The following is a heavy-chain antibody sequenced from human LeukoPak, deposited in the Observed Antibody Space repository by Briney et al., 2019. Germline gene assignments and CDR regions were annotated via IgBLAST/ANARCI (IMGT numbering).Heavy chain of an antibody. CDR1: GFTLSTYA. J-gene: IGHJ3*02. D-gene: IGHD5-24*01. V-gene: IGHV3-23*01. CDR2: TSSSDAGT. Sequence: TGGSLRLSCAASGFTLSTYAMSWVRQTPGKGLEWVAATSSSDAGTYHADSVRGRFTISRDNSKNTLYLQMNSLRAEDTAVYYCARVLSDGYNDQDAFDIWGQGTMVTVSS. CDR3: ARVLSDGYNDQDAFDI.